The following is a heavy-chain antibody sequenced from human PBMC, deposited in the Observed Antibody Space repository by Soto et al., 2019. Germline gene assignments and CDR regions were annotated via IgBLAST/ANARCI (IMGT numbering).Heavy chain of an antibody. CDR1: GGTFSGYA. Sequence: QVQLVQSGAEVKKPGSSVKVSCKASGGTFSGYAINWVRQAPGQGLEWMGRIVPMFGIPNFAPKFQGRVTMTADRSTTTAYMELSSLRSEDTAVYYCASGPYTSSSGGYYYYYMDVWGKGTTVTVSS. CDR3: ASGPYTSSSGGYYYYYMDV. CDR2: IVPMFGIP. J-gene: IGHJ6*03. V-gene: IGHV1-69*02. D-gene: IGHD6-6*01.